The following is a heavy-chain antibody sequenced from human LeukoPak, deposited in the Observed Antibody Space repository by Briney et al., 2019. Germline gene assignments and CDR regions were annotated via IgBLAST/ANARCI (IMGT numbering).Heavy chain of an antibody. CDR1: GFTFSSYW. J-gene: IGHJ1*01. CDR2: INSDGSST. CDR3: ARYDYHDSSGYKIAEYFQH. Sequence: GGSLRLSCAASGFTFSSYWMHWVRQAPGKGLVWVSRINSDGSSTSYADSVKGRFTISRDNAKNTLYLQMNSLRAEDTAVYYCARYDYHDSSGYKIAEYFQHWGQGTLVTVSS. D-gene: IGHD3-22*01. V-gene: IGHV3-74*01.